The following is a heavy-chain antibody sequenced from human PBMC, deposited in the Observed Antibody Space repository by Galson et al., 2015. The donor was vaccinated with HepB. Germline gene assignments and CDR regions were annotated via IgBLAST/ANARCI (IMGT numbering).Heavy chain of an antibody. D-gene: IGHD2-2*01. CDR3: AREARYCSSTSCYHGFDP. CDR1: GFTFSSYA. V-gene: IGHV3-30-3*01. CDR2: ISYDGSNK. Sequence: SLRLSCAASGFTFSSYAMHWVRQAPGKGLEWVAVISYDGSNKYYADSVKGRFTISRDNSKNTLYLQMNSLRAEDTAVYYRAREARYCSSTSCYHGFDPWGQGTLVTVSS. J-gene: IGHJ5*02.